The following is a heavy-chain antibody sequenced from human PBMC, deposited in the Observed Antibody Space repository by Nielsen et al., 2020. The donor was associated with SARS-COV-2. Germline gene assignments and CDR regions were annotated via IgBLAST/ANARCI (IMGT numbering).Heavy chain of an antibody. J-gene: IGHJ6*02. V-gene: IGHV7-4-1*02. Sequence: ASVKVSCKASGYTFTSFAMNWVRQAPGQGLEWMGWINTNTGNPTYAQGFTGRFVFSLDTSVSTAYLQISSLKAEDTAVYYCAKTWIQGFQYYYYYGLDVWGQGTTVTVSS. CDR1: GYTFTSFA. D-gene: IGHD5-18*01. CDR3: AKTWIQGFQYYYYYGLDV. CDR2: INTNTGNP.